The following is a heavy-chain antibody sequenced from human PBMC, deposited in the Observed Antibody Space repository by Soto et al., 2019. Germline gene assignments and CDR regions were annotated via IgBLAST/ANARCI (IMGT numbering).Heavy chain of an antibody. CDR2: INAGNGNT. Sequence: QVQLVQSGAEVKKPGASVKVSCKASGYTFTSYAMHWVRQAPGQRLEWMGWINAGNGNTKYSQKFQGRVTITRDTSASTAYMELSSLRSEDTAVYYCARGGYSSSPTDQTKYYYGMDVWGQGTTVTVSS. J-gene: IGHJ6*02. CDR1: GYTFTSYA. D-gene: IGHD6-13*01. CDR3: ARGGYSSSPTDQTKYYYGMDV. V-gene: IGHV1-3*01.